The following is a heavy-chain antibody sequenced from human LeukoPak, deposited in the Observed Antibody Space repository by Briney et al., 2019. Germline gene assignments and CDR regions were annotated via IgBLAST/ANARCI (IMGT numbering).Heavy chain of an antibody. Sequence: PGGSLRLSCAASGFTFSSYAMSWVRQAPGKGLEWVSAISGSGGSTYYADSVKGGFTISRDNSKNTLYLQMNSLRAEDTAVYYCAKGSLVVVTALDYWGQGTLVTVSS. D-gene: IGHD2-21*02. CDR3: AKGSLVVVTALDY. CDR1: GFTFSSYA. J-gene: IGHJ4*02. CDR2: ISGSGGST. V-gene: IGHV3-23*01.